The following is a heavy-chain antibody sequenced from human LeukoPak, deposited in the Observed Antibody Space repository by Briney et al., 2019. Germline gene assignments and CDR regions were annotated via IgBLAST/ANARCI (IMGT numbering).Heavy chain of an antibody. D-gene: IGHD2-21*01. CDR3: ARGRAQSGIVRGIGAFDI. J-gene: IGHJ3*02. CDR1: GGTFSSYA. CDR2: IIPIFGTA. Sequence: GASVKVSCKASGGTFSSYAISWVRQAPGQGLEWMGGIIPIFGTANYAQKFQGRVTITTDESTSTAYMGLSSLRSEDTAVYYCARGRAQSGIVRGIGAFDISGQGTMVTVSS. V-gene: IGHV1-69*05.